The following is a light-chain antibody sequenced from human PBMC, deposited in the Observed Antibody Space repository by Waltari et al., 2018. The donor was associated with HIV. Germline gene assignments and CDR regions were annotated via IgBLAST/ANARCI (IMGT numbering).Light chain of an antibody. CDR1: TGPVRCVHY. V-gene: IGLV7-43*01. J-gene: IGLJ2*01. CDR3: MLFFRASYL. CDR2: HTN. Sequence: QTVVTQAPSVTVSPGGTVTLNCTSPTGPVRCVHYANWIQQRAGKAPRPLIYHTNEKHSVTPSRASGSLVGDRAVLVLCTGWPEDEADYYCMLFFRASYLFGGGTKVTVL.